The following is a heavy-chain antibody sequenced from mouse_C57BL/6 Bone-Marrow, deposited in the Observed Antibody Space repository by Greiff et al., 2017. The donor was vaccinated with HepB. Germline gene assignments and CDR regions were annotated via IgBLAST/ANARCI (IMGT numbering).Heavy chain of an antibody. CDR3: AYLYDGYPFDY. CDR2: INPYNGGT. J-gene: IGHJ2*01. V-gene: IGHV1-19*01. D-gene: IGHD2-3*01. Sequence: VQLKESGPVLVKPGASVKMSCKASGYTFTDYYMNWVKQSHGKSLEWIGVINPYNGGTSYNQKFKGKATLTVDKSSSTAYMELNSLTSEDSAVYYCAYLYDGYPFDYWGQGTTLTVSS. CDR1: GYTFTDYY.